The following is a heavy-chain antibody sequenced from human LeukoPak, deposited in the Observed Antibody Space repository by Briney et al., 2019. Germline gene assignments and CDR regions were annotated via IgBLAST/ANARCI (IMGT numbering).Heavy chain of an antibody. J-gene: IGHJ1*01. V-gene: IGHV1-8*03. CDR1: GYTFTSYD. CDR2: MHPNSGNT. Sequence: GASVKVSCKVSGYTFTSYDINWVRQATGQGLEWMEWMHPNSGNTGYAQKFQGRVTITRNTSISTAYMELSSLRSEDTAVYYCARALGRVTIFRVVIPGHWGQGTLVTVSS. D-gene: IGHD3-3*01. CDR3: ARALGRVTIFRVVIPGH.